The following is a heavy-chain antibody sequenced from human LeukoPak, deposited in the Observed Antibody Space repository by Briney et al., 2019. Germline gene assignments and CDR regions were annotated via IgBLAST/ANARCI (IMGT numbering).Heavy chain of an antibody. Sequence: PGGSLRLSCAPSGFTFGSYAMTWVRQAPGKGLEWVSAISGSGGNTYYADSVKGRFTISRDNSKNTLYLQMNSLRAEDMAIYYCAYTYYAFWSGYFNDWGQGTLVTVSS. CDR2: ISGSGGNT. J-gene: IGHJ4*02. CDR1: GFTFGSYA. V-gene: IGHV3-23*01. D-gene: IGHD3-3*01. CDR3: AYTYYAFWSGYFND.